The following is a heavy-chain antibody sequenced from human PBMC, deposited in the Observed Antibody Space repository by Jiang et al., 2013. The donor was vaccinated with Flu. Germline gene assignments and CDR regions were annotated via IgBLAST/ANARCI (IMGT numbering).Heavy chain of an antibody. V-gene: IGHV4-61*02. CDR3: ASSLWVGTDYYYYYYGMDV. D-gene: IGHD1/OR15-1a*01. Sequence: YGSGLVKPSQTLSLTCTVSGGSISSGSYYWSWIRQPAGKGLEWIGRIYTSGSTNYNPSLKSRVAISVDTSKNQFSLKLSSVTAADTAVYYCASSLWVGTDYYYYYYGMDVWGQGTTVTVSS. J-gene: IGHJ6*02. CDR1: GGSISSGSYY. CDR2: IYTSGST.